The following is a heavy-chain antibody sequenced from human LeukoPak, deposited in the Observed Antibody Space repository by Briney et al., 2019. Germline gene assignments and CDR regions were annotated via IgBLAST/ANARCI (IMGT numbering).Heavy chain of an antibody. D-gene: IGHD1-14*01. Sequence: GGSLRLSCAASGFTFGSYSIIWVRQSPAKGLEWVSSISSGSDYIHYADSVRGRFTISRDNAKSSVFLQMNSLRAEDTAVYYCATQQGGNPAYWGQGTLVTVSS. J-gene: IGHJ4*02. CDR3: ATQQGGNPAY. V-gene: IGHV3-21*06. CDR1: GFTFGSYS. CDR2: ISSGSDYI.